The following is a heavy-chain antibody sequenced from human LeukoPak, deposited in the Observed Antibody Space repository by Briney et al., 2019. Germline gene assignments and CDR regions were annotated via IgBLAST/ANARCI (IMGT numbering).Heavy chain of an antibody. CDR1: GDSIISYF. D-gene: IGHD1-1*01. J-gene: IGHJ6*03. V-gene: IGHV4-4*07. CDR3: ARDVTGPPTYYYYYMDV. CDR2: LQASGGA. Sequence: SETLSLTCNVSGDSIISYFWSWIRQPAGKGLEWIGRLQASGGANYSPSLRSRVTMSLDTSKNEFSLKMTSVTAADSTVYYCARDVTGPPTYYYYYMDVWGKGTTVTVSS.